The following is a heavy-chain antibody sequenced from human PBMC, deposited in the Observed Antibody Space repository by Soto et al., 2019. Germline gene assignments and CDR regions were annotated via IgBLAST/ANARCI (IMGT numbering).Heavy chain of an antibody. Sequence: QLQLQESGSGLVKPSQTLSLTCAVSGGSISSGGYSWSWIRQPPGKGLEWIGYIYHSGSTYYNPSLTSRVTISVARSKNQFSLKLSSVTAADTAVYYCASLYYDSSGYSTWGQGTLVTVSS. V-gene: IGHV4-30-2*01. CDR1: GGSISSGGYS. D-gene: IGHD3-22*01. CDR3: ASLYYDSSGYST. CDR2: IYHSGST. J-gene: IGHJ5*02.